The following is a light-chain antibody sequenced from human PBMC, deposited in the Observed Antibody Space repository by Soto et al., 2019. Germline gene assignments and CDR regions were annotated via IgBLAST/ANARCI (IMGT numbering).Light chain of an antibody. CDR2: DAS. CDR3: QQCRNWPLT. Sequence: EIVMTQSPATLSVSPGEGATLSCKAIQNVYNNLAWYQQRPGQPPRLLIYDASTRATGISARFSGSGYGTEFTLTISSLQSEDFPVYFCQQCRNWPLTFGGGTKVEIK. CDR1: QNVYNN. J-gene: IGKJ4*01. V-gene: IGKV3-15*01.